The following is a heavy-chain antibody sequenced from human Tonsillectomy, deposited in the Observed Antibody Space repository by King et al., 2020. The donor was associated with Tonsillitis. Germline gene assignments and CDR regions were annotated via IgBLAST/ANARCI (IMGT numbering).Heavy chain of an antibody. Sequence: VQLVESGGGLVKPGGSLRLSCAASGFTFSSYTMHWVRQAPGKGLEWVSSISSDSSYIKYADSVNGRFTISRDNAKNSLYLQMNSLRAEDTAVYYCARVTYDILTGYYIEYFDYWGQGTLVTVSS. CDR3: ARVTYDILTGYYIEYFDY. D-gene: IGHD3-9*01. V-gene: IGHV3-21*01. CDR1: GFTFSSYT. CDR2: ISSDSSYI. J-gene: IGHJ4*02.